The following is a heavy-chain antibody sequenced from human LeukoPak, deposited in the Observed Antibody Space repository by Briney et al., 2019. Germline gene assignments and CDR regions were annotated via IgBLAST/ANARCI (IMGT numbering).Heavy chain of an antibody. CDR3: AREGSNGESDF. CDR1: GFAFSAYG. D-gene: IGHD6-13*01. V-gene: IGHV3-64*01. Sequence: QSGGSLRLSCAASGFAFSAYGMHWVRQAPGKGLEYVSAINSNGGSTYYASSVKGRFTVSRDNSKNTLYLQMGSLRGEDMAVYYCAREGSNGESDFWGQGTLVTVSS. CDR2: INSNGGST. J-gene: IGHJ4*02.